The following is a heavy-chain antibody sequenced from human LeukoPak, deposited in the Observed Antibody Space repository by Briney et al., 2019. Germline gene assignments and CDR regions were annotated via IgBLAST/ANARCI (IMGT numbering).Heavy chain of an antibody. CDR3: AKDGGYYDSSGSLS. V-gene: IGHV3-30*18. D-gene: IGHD3-22*01. CDR1: GFTFSSYG. CDR2: ISYDGSNK. Sequence: GGSLRLSCAASGFTFSSYGMHWVRQAPGKGLEWVAVISYDGSNKYYADSVKGRFTISRDNSKNTLYLQMNSLRAEDTAVYNCAKDGGYYDSSGSLSWGQGTLVTVSS. J-gene: IGHJ5*02.